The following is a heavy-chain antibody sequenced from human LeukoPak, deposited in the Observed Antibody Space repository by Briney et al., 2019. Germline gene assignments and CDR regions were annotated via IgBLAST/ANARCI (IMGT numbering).Heavy chain of an antibody. CDR2: MNPNRGNT. Sequence: ASVKVSCKASGYTFTSYDINWVRQATGQGLEWMGWMNPNRGNTGYAQKFQGRVTMTRNTSISTAYMELSSLRSEDTAVYYCARGHKRDPYSGSNYWGQGTLVTVSS. CDR3: ARGHKRDPYSGSNY. CDR1: GYTFTSYD. J-gene: IGHJ4*02. D-gene: IGHD1-26*01. V-gene: IGHV1-8*01.